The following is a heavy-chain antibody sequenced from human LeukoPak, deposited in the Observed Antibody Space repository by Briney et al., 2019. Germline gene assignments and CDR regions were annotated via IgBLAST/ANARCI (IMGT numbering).Heavy chain of an antibody. CDR2: ISGSGGGT. V-gene: IGHV3-23*01. CDR3: AKNRYQLLPIFDY. Sequence: GGSLRLSCAASGFAFSNYAMTWVRQAPGKGLEWVSAISGSGGGTFYADSVKGRFTISRDKSKDPLYLQMSSLRAEDTAVYYCAKNRYQLLPIFDYWGQGTLVTVSS. CDR1: GFAFSNYA. J-gene: IGHJ4*02. D-gene: IGHD2-2*01.